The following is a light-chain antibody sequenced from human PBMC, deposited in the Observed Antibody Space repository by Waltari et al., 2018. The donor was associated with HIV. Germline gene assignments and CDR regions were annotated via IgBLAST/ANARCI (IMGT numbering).Light chain of an antibody. V-gene: IGLV2-14*01. Sequence: AVTHTASASGLPRQSTPIPSPGCDRNFGPYYFVSWYQHHAGKPPQLILYYVHTRASGVSDRFSGAISGNTASLTISGLRAEDEAHYYCASFTGDNTVMFGGGTEVTVL. CDR1: DRNFGPYYF. CDR2: YVH. CDR3: ASFTGDNTVM. J-gene: IGLJ3*02.